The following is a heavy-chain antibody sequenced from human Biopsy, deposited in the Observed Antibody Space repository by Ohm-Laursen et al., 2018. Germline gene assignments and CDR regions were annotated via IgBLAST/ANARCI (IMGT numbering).Heavy chain of an antibody. CDR2: IYNSETT. Sequence: SDTLSLTCTVSGDSISTSTTYYWAWLRQPPGKGLEWIGSIYNSETTFYNPSLRSRVAISVDTSTNQFSLMVSSVTAADTALYYCARHPTGFWFDPWGHGTLVTVSS. CDR1: GDSISTSTTYY. CDR3: ARHPTGFWFDP. V-gene: IGHV4-39*01. J-gene: IGHJ5*02.